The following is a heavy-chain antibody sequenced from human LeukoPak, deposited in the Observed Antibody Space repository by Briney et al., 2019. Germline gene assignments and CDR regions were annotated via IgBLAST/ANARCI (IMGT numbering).Heavy chain of an antibody. J-gene: IGHJ4*02. CDR3: AKDIAQGYTFGSIEQDY. Sequence: GGSLRLSCAASGFTFSTYAMSWVRQAPGKGLEWVSAISGSGGSTYYADSVKGRFTISRDNSKNTLYLQMNSLRAEDTAVYYCAKDIAQGYTFGSIEQDYWGQGTLVTVSS. CDR2: ISGSGGST. V-gene: IGHV3-23*01. D-gene: IGHD5-18*01. CDR1: GFTFSTYA.